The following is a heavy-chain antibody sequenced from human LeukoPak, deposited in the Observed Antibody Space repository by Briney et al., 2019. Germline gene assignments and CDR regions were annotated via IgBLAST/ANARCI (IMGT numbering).Heavy chain of an antibody. CDR3: ARGDRGYSGYDDY. V-gene: IGHV3-30-3*01. CDR1: GFTFSSYA. D-gene: IGHD5-12*01. J-gene: IGHJ4*02. CDR2: ISYDGSNK. Sequence: GGSLRLSCAASGFTFSSYAMHWVRQAPGKGLEWVAVISYDGSNKYYADSGKGRFTISRDNSKNTLYLQMNSLRAEDTAVYYCARGDRGYSGYDDYWGQGTLVTVSS.